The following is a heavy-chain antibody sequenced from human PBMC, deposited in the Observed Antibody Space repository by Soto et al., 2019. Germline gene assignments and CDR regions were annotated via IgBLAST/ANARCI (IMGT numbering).Heavy chain of an antibody. CDR2: IYYSGST. V-gene: IGHV4-39*01. CDR1: GGSISTTSNY. CDR3: ARLQFDRTGYDYVGAFDI. D-gene: IGHD3-22*01. Sequence: SETLSLTCTVSGGSISTTSNYWGWIRQPPGKGLEWAGSIYYSGSTYYNPSLKSRVTISVDTSKNQFSLQLSSVTAADTAVYYCARLQFDRTGYDYVGAFDIWGQGTMVTVS. J-gene: IGHJ3*02.